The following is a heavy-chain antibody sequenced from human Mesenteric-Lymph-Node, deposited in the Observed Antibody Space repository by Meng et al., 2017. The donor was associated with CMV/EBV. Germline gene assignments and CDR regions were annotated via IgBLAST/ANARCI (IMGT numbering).Heavy chain of an antibody. J-gene: IGHJ5*02. V-gene: IGHV3-74*01. Sequence: LRLSCAASGFTFSSYWMHWVRQAPGKGLVWVSRINSDASTTTYADSVKGRFTISRDNAKNTLYLQMNGLRAEDTAVYYCARTDRFDPWGQGTLVTVSS. CDR1: GFTFSSYW. CDR2: INSDASTT. CDR3: ARTDRFDP.